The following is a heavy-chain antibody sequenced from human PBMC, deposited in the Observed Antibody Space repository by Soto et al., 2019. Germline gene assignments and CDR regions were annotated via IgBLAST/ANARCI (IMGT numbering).Heavy chain of an antibody. V-gene: IGHV4-59*01. CDR3: VRGGGRVSRVDY. D-gene: IGHD1-26*01. Sequence: SETLSLTCAVSGGSLSGNYWSWIRQPPGKGLEWIGCVYYSGIANYNPSLKSRVTISVDTSQNQFSLKLNSLTAADTAVYFCVRGGGRVSRVDYWGQGTLVTVSS. CDR2: VYYSGIA. J-gene: IGHJ4*02. CDR1: GGSLSGNY.